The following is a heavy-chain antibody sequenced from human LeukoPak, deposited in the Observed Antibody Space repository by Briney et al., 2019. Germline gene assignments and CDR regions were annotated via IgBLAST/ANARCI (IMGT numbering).Heavy chain of an antibody. V-gene: IGHV4-34*01. D-gene: IGHD3-9*01. CDR2: INHSGST. CDR1: GGSFSGYY. CDR3: ARPRRYFDWLLWAFDI. Sequence: SETPSLTCAVYGGSFSGYYWSWIRQPPGKGLEWIGEINHSGSTNYNPSLKSRVTISVDTSKNQFSLKLSSVTAADTAVYYCARPRRYFDWLLWAFDIWGQGTMVTASS. J-gene: IGHJ3*02.